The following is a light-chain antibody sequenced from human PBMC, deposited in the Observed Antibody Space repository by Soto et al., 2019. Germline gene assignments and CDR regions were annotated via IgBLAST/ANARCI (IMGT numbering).Light chain of an antibody. CDR3: CSYAGSYTWV. Sequence: QSALTQPRPVSGSPGQSVTISCTGTSIDVGGYNYVSWYQQHPGKAPKLMIYDVSKRPSGVPDRFSGSKSGNTASLTISGLQAEDEADYYCCSYAGSYTWVFGGGTQLTVL. CDR2: DVS. J-gene: IGLJ3*02. CDR1: SIDVGGYNY. V-gene: IGLV2-11*01.